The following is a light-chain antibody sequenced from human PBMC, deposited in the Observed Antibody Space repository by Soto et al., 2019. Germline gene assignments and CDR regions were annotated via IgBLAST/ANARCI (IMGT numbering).Light chain of an antibody. CDR2: GAS. CDR3: QQFDDSVT. J-gene: IGKJ5*01. V-gene: IGKV3-20*01. Sequence: EIVLTQSPGTLSLYPGERATLSCTASQSVSSSYLAWYQQKPGQAPRLLIYGASDRATGTPDRFSGSGSGTDFTLTIRRLEPEDSAVYYCQQFDDSVTFGQGTRLEIK. CDR1: QSVSSSY.